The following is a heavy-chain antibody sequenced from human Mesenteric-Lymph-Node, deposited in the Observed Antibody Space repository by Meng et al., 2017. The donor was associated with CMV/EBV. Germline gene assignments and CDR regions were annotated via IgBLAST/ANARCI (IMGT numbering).Heavy chain of an antibody. CDR2: ISGSGGST. CDR1: GFTFSSYA. Sequence: GGSLRLSCAASGFTFSSYAMSWVRQAPGKGLEWVSAISGSGGSTYYADSVKGRFTISRDNSKNTLYLQMNSLRAEDTAVYYCARGGLWGSYRYGNYWGQGTLVTVSS. J-gene: IGHJ4*02. V-gene: IGHV3-23*01. CDR3: ARGGLWGSYRYGNY. D-gene: IGHD3-16*02.